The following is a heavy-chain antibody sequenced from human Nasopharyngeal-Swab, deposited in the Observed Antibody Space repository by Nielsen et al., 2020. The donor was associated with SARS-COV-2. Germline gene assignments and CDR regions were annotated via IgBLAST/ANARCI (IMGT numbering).Heavy chain of an antibody. V-gene: IGHV5-51*01. D-gene: IGHD3-10*01. J-gene: IGHJ4*02. CDR1: GYIFPSYW. CDR3: ARQGTYFFDSGSLDY. Sequence: GESLKISCKASGYIFPSYWIGWVRQMPGKGLEWVGIIFPDDSDTKYSPSFEGQVTISADKSINTAYLQWSSLKASDTAIYYCARQGTYFFDSGSLDYWGQGTQVTVSS. CDR2: IFPDDSDT.